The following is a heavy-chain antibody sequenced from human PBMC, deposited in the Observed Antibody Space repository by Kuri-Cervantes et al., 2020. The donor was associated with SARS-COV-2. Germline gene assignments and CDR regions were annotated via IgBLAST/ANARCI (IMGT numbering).Heavy chain of an antibody. Sequence: SETLSLTCAVYGGSFSGYYWSWIRQPPGKGLEWIGEINHSGSTNYNPSLKSRVTISVDTSKNQFSLKLSSVTAADTAIYYCARHDLVGTTGFDPWGQGTLVTVSS. CDR2: INHSGST. CDR3: ARHDLVGTTGFDP. CDR1: GGSFSGYY. V-gene: IGHV4-34*01. D-gene: IGHD1-26*01. J-gene: IGHJ5*02.